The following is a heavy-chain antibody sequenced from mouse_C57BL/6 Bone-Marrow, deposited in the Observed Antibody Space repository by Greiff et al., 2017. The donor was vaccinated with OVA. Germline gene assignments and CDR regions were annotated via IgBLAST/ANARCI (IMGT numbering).Heavy chain of an antibody. V-gene: IGHV1-69*01. CDR3: ALDGYYFFDY. Sequence: QVQLKQPGAELVMPGASVKLSCKASGYTFTSYWMHWVKQRPGQGLEWIGEIDPSDSYTNYNQKFKGKSTLTVDKSSSTAYMQLSSLTSDDSAVYYCALDGYYFFDYWGQGTTLTVSS. D-gene: IGHD2-3*01. CDR2: IDPSDSYT. CDR1: GYTFTSYW. J-gene: IGHJ2*01.